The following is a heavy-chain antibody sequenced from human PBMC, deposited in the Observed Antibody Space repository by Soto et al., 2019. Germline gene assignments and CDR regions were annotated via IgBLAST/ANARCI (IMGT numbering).Heavy chain of an antibody. Sequence: ASVKVSCKASGYTFTSYGISWVRQAPGQGLEWMGWISAYNGNTNYAQKLQGRVTMTTDTSTSTAYMELRSLRSEDTAVYYCARDNSDIVVVAVDTLHPLDAFDIWCQGIMVTVS. CDR1: GYTFTSYG. J-gene: IGHJ3*02. D-gene: IGHD2-15*01. V-gene: IGHV1-18*01. CDR3: ARDNSDIVVVAVDTLHPLDAFDI. CDR2: ISAYNGNT.